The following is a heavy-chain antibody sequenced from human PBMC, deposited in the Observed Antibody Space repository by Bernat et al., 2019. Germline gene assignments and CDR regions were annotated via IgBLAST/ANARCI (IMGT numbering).Heavy chain of an antibody. CDR3: ARDDYGDTDAFDI. CDR2: IYYSGST. CDR1: GGSISSYY. D-gene: IGHD4-17*01. V-gene: IGHV4-59*01. J-gene: IGHJ3*02. Sequence: QVQLQESGPGLVKPSETLSLTCTVSGGSISSYYWSWIRQPPGKGLEWIGYIYYSGSTNYNPSLKSRVTISVDTSTNQFSLKLSSVTAADTAVYYCARDDYGDTDAFDIWGQGTMVTVSS.